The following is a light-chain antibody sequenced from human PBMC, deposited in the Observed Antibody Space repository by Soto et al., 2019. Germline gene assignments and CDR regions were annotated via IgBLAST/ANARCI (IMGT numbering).Light chain of an antibody. CDR1: QSISGY. J-gene: IGKJ1*01. Sequence: DIQMTQSPSTLSASVGDRVTITCRASQSISGYLAWYQQRPGQAPQLLIYDASSLQTGVPSRFSGSGSGTEFTLTISSLQPDDFATYYCQQYDSLWTFGQVTKVDIK. CDR3: QQYDSLWT. CDR2: DAS. V-gene: IGKV1-5*01.